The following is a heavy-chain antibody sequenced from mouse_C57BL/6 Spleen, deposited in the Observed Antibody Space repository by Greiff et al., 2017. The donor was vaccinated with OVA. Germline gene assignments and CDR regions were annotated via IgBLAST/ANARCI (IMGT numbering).Heavy chain of an antibody. J-gene: IGHJ2*01. V-gene: IGHV1-69*01. Sequence: QVQLQQPGAELVMPGASVKLSCKASGYTFTSYWMHWVKQRPGQGLEWIGEIDPSDSYTNSNQKFKGKSTLTVDKSSSTAYMQLSSLTSEDSAVYYCARGGALDYWGQGTTLTVSS. CDR2: IDPSDSYT. CDR3: ARGGALDY. CDR1: GYTFTSYW.